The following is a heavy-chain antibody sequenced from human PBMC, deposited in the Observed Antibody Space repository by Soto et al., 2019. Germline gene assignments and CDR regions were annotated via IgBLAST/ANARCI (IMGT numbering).Heavy chain of an antibody. CDR3: ARVVVGPGSNWFGS. CDR1: GYTFTSYG. V-gene: IGHV1-18*01. CDR2: ISAYNGNT. J-gene: IGHJ5*01. D-gene: IGHD2-15*01. Sequence: ASVKVSCKASGYTFTSYGISWVRQAPGQGLEWMGWISAYNGNTNYAQKLQGRVTMTTDTSTSTAYMELRSLSSDDTAVYYRARVVVGPGSNWFGSWGQGTLVTVSS.